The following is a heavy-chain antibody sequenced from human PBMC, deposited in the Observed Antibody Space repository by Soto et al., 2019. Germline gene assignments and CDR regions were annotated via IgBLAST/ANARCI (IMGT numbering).Heavy chain of an antibody. CDR3: ARGAEDGGPGDY. V-gene: IGHV1-3*01. D-gene: IGHD3-16*01. Sequence: VQLVQSGTEVKEPGASVRVSCKASGYTFTAHSLHWARQAPGQGLEWMGWIIVSHDWPRYAPQFQGRLTFETDTIGTASFKALTRLDPGDTAGFFRARGAEDGGPGDYWGQGTPVVVSS. CDR1: GYTFTAHS. CDR2: IIVSHDWP. J-gene: IGHJ4*02.